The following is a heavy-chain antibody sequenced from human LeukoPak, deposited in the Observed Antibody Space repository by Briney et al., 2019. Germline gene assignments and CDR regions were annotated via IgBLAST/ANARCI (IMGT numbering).Heavy chain of an antibody. Sequence: ASVKVSCKASGYTFTSYDINWVRQATGQGLEWMGWMNPNSGNTGYAQKFQGRVTMTRNTSISTAYMELSSLRAEDTAVYYCARVVGYQLLPHDAFDIWGQGTMVTVSS. V-gene: IGHV1-8*01. CDR2: MNPNSGNT. CDR3: ARVVGYQLLPHDAFDI. D-gene: IGHD2-2*01. CDR1: GYTFTSYD. J-gene: IGHJ3*02.